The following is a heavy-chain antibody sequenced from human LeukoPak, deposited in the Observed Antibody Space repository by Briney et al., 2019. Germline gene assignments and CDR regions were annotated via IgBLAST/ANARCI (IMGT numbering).Heavy chain of an antibody. V-gene: IGHV3-21*01. CDR2: ISSSSSYI. D-gene: IGHD4-23*01. CDR3: ARADGGNPNDPTY. J-gene: IGHJ4*02. CDR1: GFTFSSYS. Sequence: GGSLRLSCAASGFTFSSYSMNWVRQAPGKGLEWVSSISSSSSYIYYADSVKGRFTISRDNAKNSLYLQMNSLRAEDTAVYYCARADGGNPNDPTYWGQGTLVTVSS.